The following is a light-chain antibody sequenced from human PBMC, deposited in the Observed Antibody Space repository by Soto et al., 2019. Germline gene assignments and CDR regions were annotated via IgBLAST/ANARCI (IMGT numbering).Light chain of an antibody. CDR2: GNT. V-gene: IGLV1-40*01. J-gene: IGLJ1*01. CDR1: SYKFGAGYD. Sequence: QSVLTQPPSVSGAPGQMVTISCTGSSYKFGAGYDVHWYLQLPGTAPKLLIYGNTNRPSGVPDRFSGSKSGSSASLAIIGLQAEDEADYYCQSHDSSLHASVFGTGTKVTVL. CDR3: QSHDSSLHASV.